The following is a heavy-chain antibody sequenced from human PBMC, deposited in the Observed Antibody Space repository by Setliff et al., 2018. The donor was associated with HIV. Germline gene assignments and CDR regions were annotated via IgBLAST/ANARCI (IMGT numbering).Heavy chain of an antibody. CDR3: AKDRSGSYSFARD. J-gene: IGHJ4*02. V-gene: IGHV3-48*03. Sequence: PGGSLRLSCAASGFTFSSYEMNWVRQAPGKGLEWVSYISSIGSTIYYADSVKGRFTISRDNAKNSLYLQMNSLRAEDTAVYYCAKDRSGSYSFARDWGQGTLVTVSS. D-gene: IGHD1-26*01. CDR1: GFTFSSYE. CDR2: ISSIGSTI.